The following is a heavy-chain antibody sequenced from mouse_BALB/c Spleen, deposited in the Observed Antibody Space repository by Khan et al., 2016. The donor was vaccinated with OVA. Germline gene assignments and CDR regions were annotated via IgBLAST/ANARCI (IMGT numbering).Heavy chain of an antibody. D-gene: IGHD1-1*01. CDR1: GFSLTNYG. V-gene: IGHV2-5*01. CDR3: AKGLYGSSYDYAMDY. CDR2: IWRGGST. J-gene: IGHJ4*01. Sequence: QVQLQESGPGLVQPSQSLSITCTVSGFSLTNYGVHWVRQSLGKGLEWLGVIWRGGSTDYNAVLMSRLSITKDNSKSHVFFKMNSLQADDTAIYYCAKGLYGSSYDYAMDYWGQGTSVTVSS.